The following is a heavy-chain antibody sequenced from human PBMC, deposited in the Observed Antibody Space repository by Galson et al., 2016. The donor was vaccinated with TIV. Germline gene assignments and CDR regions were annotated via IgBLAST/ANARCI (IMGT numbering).Heavy chain of an antibody. J-gene: IGHJ6*02. CDR2: ISSSSVYL. D-gene: IGHD3-3*01. CDR1: GFSFDDYG. CDR3: AKARGYSDGSPQDYDYGLDV. V-gene: IGHV3-9*01. Sequence: SLRLSCAASGFSFDDYGMYWVRQAPGKGLEWVSGISSSSVYLGYADSVKGRFTISGDNAKNTLYLQMNSLRHEDTALYYCAKARGYSDGSPQDYDYGLDVWGQGTMVTVSS.